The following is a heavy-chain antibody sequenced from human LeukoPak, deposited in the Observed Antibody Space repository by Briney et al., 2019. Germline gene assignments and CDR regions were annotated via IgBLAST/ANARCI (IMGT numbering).Heavy chain of an antibody. J-gene: IGHJ4*02. V-gene: IGHV4-4*07. D-gene: IGHD2-15*01. CDR3: ARDNGLFYFDY. CDR1: GGSISTYY. Sequence: SSETLSLTCTVSGGSISTYYWSWIRQPAGEGLEWIGRISASGSTQYNPSHKSRVTMSVDTSNNQFSLKVNSVTAADTAVYYCARDNGLFYFDYWGQGTLVTVSS. CDR2: ISASGST.